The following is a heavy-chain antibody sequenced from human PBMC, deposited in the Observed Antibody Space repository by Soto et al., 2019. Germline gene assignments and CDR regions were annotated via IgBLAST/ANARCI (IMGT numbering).Heavy chain of an antibody. CDR3: ARGRITMVRGVIWGNWFDP. V-gene: IGHV1-18*01. Sequence: QVPLVQSGAEVKKPGASVKVSCKASGYTFTSYGISWVRQAPGQGLEWMGWISAYNGNTNYAQKLQGRVTMTTDTSTSTAYMELRSLRSDDTAVYYCARGRITMVRGVIWGNWFDPWGQGTLVTVSS. CDR1: GYTFTSYG. D-gene: IGHD3-10*01. J-gene: IGHJ5*02. CDR2: ISAYNGNT.